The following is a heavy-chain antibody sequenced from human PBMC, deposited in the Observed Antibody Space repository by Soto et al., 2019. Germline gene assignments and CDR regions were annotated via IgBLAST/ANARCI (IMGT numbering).Heavy chain of an antibody. V-gene: IGHV1-2*02. D-gene: IGHD2-21*02. Sequence: ASVKVSCKASGYTFTGYYMHWVRQAPGQGLEWMGWINPNSGGTNYAQKFQGRVTMTRDTSISTAYMELSRLRSDDTAVYYCARSPYCGGDCYFDYWCQGTLVTVSS. J-gene: IGHJ4*02. CDR1: GYTFTGYY. CDR3: ARSPYCGGDCYFDY. CDR2: INPNSGGT.